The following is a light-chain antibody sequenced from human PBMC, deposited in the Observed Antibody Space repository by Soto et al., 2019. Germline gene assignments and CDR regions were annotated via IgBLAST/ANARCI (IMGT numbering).Light chain of an antibody. V-gene: IGKV1-9*01. CDR2: AAS. CDR3: QQLNTYPGT. J-gene: IGKJ4*01. Sequence: IQLAHNRSSVSGAGGESRTMSCLASQGISRYLSWYQQKPGRAPKLLISAASTLQSGVPARFSGSGSGTDFTLSITCLQPEDFATYYCQQLNTYPGTFGGGTKVDIK. CDR1: QGISRY.